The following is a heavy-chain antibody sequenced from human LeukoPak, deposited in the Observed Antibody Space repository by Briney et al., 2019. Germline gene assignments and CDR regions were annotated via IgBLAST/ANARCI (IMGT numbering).Heavy chain of an antibody. J-gene: IGHJ5*02. CDR3: ARDFSSTTVGP. D-gene: IGHD4-11*01. Sequence: SETLSLTCTVSGGSISSGDYYWSWIRQPPGKGLEWIGYIYYSGSTYYNPPLKSRVTISIDTSKNQISLNLSSVTAADTAVYYCARDFSSTTVGPWGQGTLVTVSS. CDR1: GGSISSGDYY. V-gene: IGHV4-30-4*08. CDR2: IYYSGST.